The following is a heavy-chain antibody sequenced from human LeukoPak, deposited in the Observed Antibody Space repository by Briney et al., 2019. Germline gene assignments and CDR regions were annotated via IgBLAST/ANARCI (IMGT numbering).Heavy chain of an antibody. CDR2: INHSGST. CDR1: GVAFSGYY. J-gene: IGHJ4*02. V-gene: IGHV4-34*01. CDR3: ARGRGAAAGKDY. D-gene: IGHD6-13*01. Sequence: NPSETLSLTRAVYGVAFSGYYWSWIRQPPRKGREWIGEINHSGSTNYNPSLKSRFTISVHTSKNQFSLQLCALTAAHTPVCCGARGRGAAAGKDYWGQGTLVTVSS.